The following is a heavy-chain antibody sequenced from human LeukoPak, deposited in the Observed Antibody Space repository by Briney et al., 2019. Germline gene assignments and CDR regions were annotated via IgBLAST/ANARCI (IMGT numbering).Heavy chain of an antibody. Sequence: SETLSLTCSVSGGSISSYYWSWIRQPPGKGLEWIGYIYYSGSTNYNPSLKSRVTISVDMSKNQFSLKLRSVTAADTAVYYCARTTEGGYTYDYFYYYYMDVWGKGTTVTISS. CDR2: IYYSGST. J-gene: IGHJ6*03. V-gene: IGHV4-59*01. CDR3: ARTTEGGYTYDYFYYYYMDV. D-gene: IGHD5-18*01. CDR1: GGSISSYY.